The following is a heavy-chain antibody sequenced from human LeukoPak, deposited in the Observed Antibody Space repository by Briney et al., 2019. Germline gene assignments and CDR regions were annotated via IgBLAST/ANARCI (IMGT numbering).Heavy chain of an antibody. CDR3: ATRANSEA. J-gene: IGHJ4*02. CDR1: GGSISTTNYF. CDR2: IYYSGST. Sequence: PSETLSLTCTVSGGSISTTNYFWGWIRQPPGKGLEWIGTIYYSGSTYYNPSLKSRVTISVDTSKNQFSLKLISVTAADTAVYYCATRANSEAWGQGTLVTVSS. V-gene: IGHV4-39*07.